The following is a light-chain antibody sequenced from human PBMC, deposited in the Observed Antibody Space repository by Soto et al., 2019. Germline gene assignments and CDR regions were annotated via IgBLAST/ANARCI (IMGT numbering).Light chain of an antibody. CDR2: EGS. CDR3: CSYAGTR. CDR1: SSDVGSYNL. Sequence: QSALTQPASVSGSPGQSITISCTGTSSDVGSYNLVSWYQQHPGKAPKLIIYEGSKRPSGVSNRFSGSKSGNTASLTISGLQDEDEADYYCCSYAGTRFGGGTKVTVL. V-gene: IGLV2-23*01. J-gene: IGLJ3*02.